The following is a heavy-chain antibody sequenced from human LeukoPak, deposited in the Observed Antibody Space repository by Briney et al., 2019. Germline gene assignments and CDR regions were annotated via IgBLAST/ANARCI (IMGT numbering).Heavy chain of an antibody. D-gene: IGHD3-10*02. CDR2: IYPGDSDT. CDR1: GYSFTSYW. V-gene: IGHV5-51*01. J-gene: IGHJ4*02. Sequence: GASVKVSCKASGYSFTSYWIGWVRQMPGKGLEWMGIIYPGDSDTRYSPSFQGQVTISADKSISTAYLQWSSLKASDTAMYYCARVTVVRGVITQNDYWGQGTLVTVSS. CDR3: ARVTVVRGVITQNDY.